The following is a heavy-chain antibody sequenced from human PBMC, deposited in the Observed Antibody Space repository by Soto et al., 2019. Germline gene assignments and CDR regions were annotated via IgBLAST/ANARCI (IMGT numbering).Heavy chain of an antibody. CDR3: ARGAWGAAAGFDY. CDR2: IYYSATT. D-gene: IGHD6-13*01. J-gene: IGHJ4*02. V-gene: IGHV4-59*01. CDR1: GGSFSSYY. Sequence: PSETLSLTCTVSGGSFSSYYWTWIRQPPGKGLEWIGYIYYSATTNYNPSLKSRVTISVDTSKNQFSLKLSSVTAADTAVYYCARGAWGAAAGFDYWGQGTLVTVSS.